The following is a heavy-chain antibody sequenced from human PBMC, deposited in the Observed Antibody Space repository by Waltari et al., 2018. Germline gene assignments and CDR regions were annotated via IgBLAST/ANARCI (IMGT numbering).Heavy chain of an antibody. CDR3: ARVYCGGDCLYYYYYYMDV. CDR2: IYSSGST. D-gene: IGHD2-21*01. V-gene: IGHV3-53*02. Sequence: EVQLVETGGGLIQPGGSLSLSCAASGFTVSSNYLRWVRLAPGKGLEWVSVIYSSGSTYYADSVKGRFTIARDNSKNTLYLQMNSLRAEDMAVYYCARVYCGGDCLYYYYYYMDVWGKGTTVTVSS. CDR1: GFTVSSNY. J-gene: IGHJ6*03.